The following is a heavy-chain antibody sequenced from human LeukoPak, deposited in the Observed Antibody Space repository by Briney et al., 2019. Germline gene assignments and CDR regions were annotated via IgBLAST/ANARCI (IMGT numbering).Heavy chain of an antibody. CDR3: ARDHVDLGAPPGY. J-gene: IGHJ4*02. CDR2: IWYDGSNK. Sequence: GRSLRLSCAASGFTFSSYGMHWVRQAPGKGLEWVAVIWYDGSNKYYADSVKGRFTISRDNSKNTLYLQINSLRAEDTAVYYCARDHVDLGAPPGYWGQGTLVTVSS. V-gene: IGHV3-33*01. CDR1: GFTFSSYG. D-gene: IGHD3-16*01.